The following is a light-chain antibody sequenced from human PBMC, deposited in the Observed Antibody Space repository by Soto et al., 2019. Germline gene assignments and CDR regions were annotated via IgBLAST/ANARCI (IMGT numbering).Light chain of an antibody. V-gene: IGKV3D-15*01. CDR1: QTVSSTY. Sequence: EIVLTQSPGTLSLSPGERAALSCRASQTVSSTYLAWYQQKPGQAPRLLIYAASSRATGIPARFSGSGSGTEFTLSISSLQSEAFAVYYCQQYNTWPRTFGQGTKVDIK. J-gene: IGKJ1*01. CDR2: AAS. CDR3: QQYNTWPRT.